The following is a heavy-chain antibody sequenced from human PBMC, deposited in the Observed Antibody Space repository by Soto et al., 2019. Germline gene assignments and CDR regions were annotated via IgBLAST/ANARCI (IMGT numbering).Heavy chain of an antibody. Sequence: GGSLRLSCVASGFILSGYDMHWVRQATGEGLEWVSAIGTAGDPYYSGSVKGRFTISRGNAENSVYLQMNSLGAEDTAVYYCAKDHYGGNSEYYYYGMDVWGQGTTVTVSS. D-gene: IGHD4-17*01. CDR3: AKDHYGGNSEYYYYGMDV. J-gene: IGHJ6*02. CDR2: IGTAGDP. CDR1: GFILSGYD. V-gene: IGHV3-13*05.